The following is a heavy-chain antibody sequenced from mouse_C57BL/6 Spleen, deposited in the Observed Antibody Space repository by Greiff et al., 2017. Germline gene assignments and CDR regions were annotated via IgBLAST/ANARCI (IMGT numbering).Heavy chain of an antibody. CDR1: GYTFTSYW. CDR2: IDPSDSET. Sequence: QVHVKQPGAELVRPGSSVKLSCKASGYTFTSYWMHWVKQRPIQGLEWIGNIDPSDSETHYNQKFKDKATLTVDKSSSTAYMQLSSLTSEDSAVYYCARGANWDGFAYWGQGTLVTVSA. D-gene: IGHD4-1*01. CDR3: ARGANWDGFAY. J-gene: IGHJ3*01. V-gene: IGHV1-52*01.